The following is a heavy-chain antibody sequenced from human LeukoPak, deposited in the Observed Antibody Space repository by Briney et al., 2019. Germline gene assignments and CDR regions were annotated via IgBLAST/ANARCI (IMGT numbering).Heavy chain of an antibody. CDR1: GYTFTSYD. J-gene: IGHJ6*03. Sequence: ASVKVSCKASGYTFTSYDINWVRQATGQGLEWMGWMNPNSGNTGYAQKFQGRVTMTRNTSISTAYMELRSLRSEDTAVYYCARGPTYYDFWSGYWRRYMDVWGKGTTVTVSS. V-gene: IGHV1-8*01. CDR2: MNPNSGNT. D-gene: IGHD3-3*01. CDR3: ARGPTYYDFWSGYWRRYMDV.